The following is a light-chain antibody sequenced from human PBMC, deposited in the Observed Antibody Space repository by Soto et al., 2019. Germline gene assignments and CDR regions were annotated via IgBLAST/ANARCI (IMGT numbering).Light chain of an antibody. CDR2: KAS. CDR1: QSLVHSDGNTY. J-gene: IGKJ5*01. V-gene: IGKV2-30*02. Sequence: LTQSPLSLPVTLGQSASISCRSSQSLVHSDGNTYLNWSQQRPGQSPSRPIYKASKRDSVVPDRFSGSGSGYDFTLTISRVQADYVGVYYRMQGISFTFGQGTRLE. CDR3: MQGISFT.